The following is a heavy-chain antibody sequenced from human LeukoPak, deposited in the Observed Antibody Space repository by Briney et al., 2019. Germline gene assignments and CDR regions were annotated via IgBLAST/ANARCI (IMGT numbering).Heavy chain of an antibody. V-gene: IGHV6-1*01. CDR1: GDSVSSNSVT. J-gene: IGHJ5*02. Sequence: SQTLSLTCAITGDSVSSNSVTWNWIRQSPSRGLEWLGRTYYRSTWYNDYAVSVRGRITVNPDTSKNQFSLHLNSVTPEDTAVYYCARRLTQYDCFDPWGQGILVTVSS. D-gene: IGHD2-2*01. CDR3: ARRLTQYDCFDP. CDR2: TYYRSTWYN.